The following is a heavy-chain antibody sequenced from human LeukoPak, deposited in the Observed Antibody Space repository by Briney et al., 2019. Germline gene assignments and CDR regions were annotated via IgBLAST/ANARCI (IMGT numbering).Heavy chain of an antibody. CDR1: GFTFSSYA. CDR2: ISGSGGST. Sequence: GGSLRLSCAASGFTFSSYAMSWVRQTPGKGLEWVSAISGSGGSTYYADSVKGRFTISRDNSKNTLYLQMNSLRAEDTAVYYCAKDQGATRFAPWGQGTLVTVSS. V-gene: IGHV3-23*01. CDR3: AKDQGATRFAP. D-gene: IGHD1-26*01. J-gene: IGHJ5*02.